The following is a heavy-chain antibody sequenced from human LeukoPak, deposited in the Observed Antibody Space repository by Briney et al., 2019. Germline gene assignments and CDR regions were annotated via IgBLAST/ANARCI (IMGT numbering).Heavy chain of an antibody. CDR2: IKQDGSEK. J-gene: IGHJ4*02. V-gene: IGHV3-7*01. CDR1: GFTLSTYW. D-gene: IGHD6-19*01. Sequence: GGSLRLSCAASGFTLSTYWMTWVRQAPGKGLEWVANIKQDGSEKYYVDSVKGRYTISRDNAKKLLYLQMNSLRVEDTAVYYCARDRGSSGRLGRFDNWGQGTLVTVSP. CDR3: ARDRGSSGRLGRFDN.